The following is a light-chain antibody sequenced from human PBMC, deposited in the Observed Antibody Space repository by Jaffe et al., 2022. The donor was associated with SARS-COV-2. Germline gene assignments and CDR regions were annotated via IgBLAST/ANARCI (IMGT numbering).Light chain of an antibody. V-gene: IGKV3D-20*01. Sequence: EIVLTQSPATLSLSPGERATLSCGASHSVSSNYLAWYQQKPGLAPRLLIYDASSRATGIPDRFSGSGSGTDFTLTISRLEPEDFAVYYCQQYGSSPITFGQGTRLDIK. CDR2: DAS. CDR1: HSVSSNY. CDR3: QQYGSSPIT. J-gene: IGKJ5*01.